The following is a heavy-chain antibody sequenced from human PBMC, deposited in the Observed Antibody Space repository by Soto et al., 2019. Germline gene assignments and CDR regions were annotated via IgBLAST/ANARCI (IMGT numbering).Heavy chain of an antibody. CDR3: ARDTSLSNSGTHFDY. Sequence: EVQLVESGGGLVQPGGSLRLSCAASGFTFRSHWMHWVRQGPGKGLVWVSRINTDGSTTTYADSVKGRFTISRDNAKNTLYLQMNSLRAEDTAVYYCARDTSLSNSGTHFDYWGQGTLVSGSS. D-gene: IGHD3-10*01. CDR2: INTDGSTT. J-gene: IGHJ4*02. CDR1: GFTFRSHW. V-gene: IGHV3-74*01.